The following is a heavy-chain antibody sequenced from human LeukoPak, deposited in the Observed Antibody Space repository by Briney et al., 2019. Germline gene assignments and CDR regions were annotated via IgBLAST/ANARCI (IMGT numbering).Heavy chain of an antibody. D-gene: IGHD5-18*01. CDR1: GYTFTGYY. V-gene: IGHV1-2*02. J-gene: IGHJ5*02. Sequence: ASVKVSCKASGYTFTGYYMHWVRQAPGQGLEWMGWINPNSGGTNYAQKFQGRVTMTRDTSVSTAYMELNRLRSDDTGVYCCARDTTMITYWFDPGGQGTLVTVS. CDR3: ARDTTMITYWFDP. CDR2: INPNSGGT.